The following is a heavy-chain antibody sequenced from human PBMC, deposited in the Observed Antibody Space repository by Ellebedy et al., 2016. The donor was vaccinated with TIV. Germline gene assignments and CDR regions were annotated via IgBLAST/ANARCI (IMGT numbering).Heavy chain of an antibody. CDR1: EYSFATYW. D-gene: IGHD4-23*01. CDR2: IYPGDSDT. J-gene: IGHJ3*02. V-gene: IGHV5-51*01. CDR3: ARLFPGGNSVFVAFDI. Sequence: GGSLRLXXEGSEYSFATYWIGWVRQMPGKGLEWMGMIYPGDSDTRYSPSFQGQVTISANKSISTAYLQWSSLKASDTAMYYCARLFPGGNSVFVAFDIWGQGTMVTVSS.